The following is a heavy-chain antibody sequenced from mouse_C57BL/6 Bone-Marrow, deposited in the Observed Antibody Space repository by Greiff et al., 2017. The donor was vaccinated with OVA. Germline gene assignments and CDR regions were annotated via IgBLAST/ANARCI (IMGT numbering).Heavy chain of an antibody. CDR1: GFNIKDYY. J-gene: IGHJ3*01. CDR3: ALYYYGSFRFAY. Sequence: VQLQQSGAELVRPGASVKLSCTASGFNIKDYYMHWVKQRPEQGLEWIGRIDPEDGDTEYAPKFQGKATMTADTSSNTAYLQLSSLTSEDTAIYYCALYYYGSFRFAYWGQGTLVTVSA. CDR2: IDPEDGDT. D-gene: IGHD1-1*01. V-gene: IGHV14-1*01.